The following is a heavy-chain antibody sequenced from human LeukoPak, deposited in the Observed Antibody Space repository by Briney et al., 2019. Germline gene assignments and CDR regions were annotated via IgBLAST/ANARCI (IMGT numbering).Heavy chain of an antibody. V-gene: IGHV3-30*02. CDR3: AKDLYYYDSSGYYY. J-gene: IGHJ4*02. D-gene: IGHD3-22*01. CDR1: GFTFSSYG. Sequence: PGRSLRLSCAASGFTFSSYGMHWVRQAPGKGLEWVAFIRYDGSNIYYADSVKGRFTISRDNSKNTLYLQMNSLRAEDTAVYYCAKDLYYYDSSGYYYWGQGTLVTVSS. CDR2: IRYDGSNI.